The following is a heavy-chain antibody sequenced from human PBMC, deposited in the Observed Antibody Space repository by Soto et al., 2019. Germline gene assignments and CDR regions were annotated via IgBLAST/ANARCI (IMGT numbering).Heavy chain of an antibody. CDR2: IGPSDSYT. CDR3: ARHPYGSGSYTSYYYYGMDV. J-gene: IGHJ6*02. Sequence: PGESLKISCKGSGYSFTSYWISWVRQMPGKGLEWMGRIGPSDSYTNYSPSFQGHVTISADKSISTAYLQWSSLKASDTAMYYWARHPYGSGSYTSYYYYGMDVWGQGTTVTVSS. CDR1: GYSFTSYW. V-gene: IGHV5-10-1*01. D-gene: IGHD3-10*01.